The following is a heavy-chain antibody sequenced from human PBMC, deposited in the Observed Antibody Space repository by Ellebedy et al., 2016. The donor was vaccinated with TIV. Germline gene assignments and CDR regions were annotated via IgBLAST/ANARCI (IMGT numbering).Heavy chain of an antibody. J-gene: IGHJ3*02. CDR3: ARGTYYYDSSGYLGAFDI. V-gene: IGHV1-69*13. Sequence: SVKVSCXASGGTFSSYAISWVRQAPGQGLEWMGGIIPIFGTANYAQKFQGRVTITADESTSTAYMELSSLRSEDTAVYYCARGTYYYDSSGYLGAFDIWGQGTMVIVSS. D-gene: IGHD3-22*01. CDR2: IIPIFGTA. CDR1: GGTFSSYA.